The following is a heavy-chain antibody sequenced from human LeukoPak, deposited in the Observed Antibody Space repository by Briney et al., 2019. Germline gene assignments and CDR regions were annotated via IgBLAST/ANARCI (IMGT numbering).Heavy chain of an antibody. CDR3: ARHFNYDILTGHYTPFDY. CDR2: IYHSGST. V-gene: IGHV4-38-2*02. CDR1: GYSISSGYY. J-gene: IGHJ4*02. Sequence: PSETLSLTCTVSGYSISSGYYWGWIRQPPGKGLEWIGSIYHSGSTYYNPSLKSRVTISVDTSKNQFSLKLSSVTAADTAVYYCARHFNYDILTGHYTPFDYWGQGTLVTVSS. D-gene: IGHD3-9*01.